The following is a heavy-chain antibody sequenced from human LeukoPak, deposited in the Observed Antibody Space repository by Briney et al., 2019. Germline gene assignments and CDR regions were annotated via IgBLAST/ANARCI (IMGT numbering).Heavy chain of an antibody. V-gene: IGHV3-33*01. J-gene: IGHJ4*02. Sequence: SGRSLRLSCVASGLTSFSNYGMHWIRQAPGKGLEWVGVIWCDGSDQHHADSVKGRFSISRDNSKNTLYLQMNSLRAEDTAVYYCARGQYYYDNTGYFYYWGQGTLVTVSS. CDR3: ARGQYYYDNTGYFYY. D-gene: IGHD3-22*01. CDR1: GLTSFSNYG. CDR2: IWCDGSDQ.